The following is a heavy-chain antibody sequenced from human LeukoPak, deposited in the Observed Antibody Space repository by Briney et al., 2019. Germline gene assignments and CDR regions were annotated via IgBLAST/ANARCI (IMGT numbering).Heavy chain of an antibody. CDR2: IYYTGST. CDR3: ASARVYYGSGDPFDY. D-gene: IGHD3-10*01. Sequence: SETLSLTCTVSGASINSDGYYWTWIRQHPGKGLEWIGYIYYTGSTYYNPSLKSRLSILIDTSKNQFSLRLSSVTAADTALYYCASARVYYGSGDPFDYWGQGTLVTVSS. J-gene: IGHJ4*02. V-gene: IGHV4-31*03. CDR1: GASINSDGYY.